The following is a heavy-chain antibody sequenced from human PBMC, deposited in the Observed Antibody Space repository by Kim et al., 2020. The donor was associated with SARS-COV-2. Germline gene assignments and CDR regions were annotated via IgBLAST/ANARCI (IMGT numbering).Heavy chain of an antibody. J-gene: IGHJ4*02. Sequence: GGSLRLSCAASGFPFSSYEMNWVRQAPGKGLEWVSYISSGGSTKYYADSVKGRFTISRDNAKNSLYLQMNSLRAEDTAVYYCARDRLKGGTSDFDYWGQGTLVTVSS. D-gene: IGHD1-26*01. CDR1: GFPFSSYE. CDR2: ISSGGSTK. CDR3: ARDRLKGGTSDFDY. V-gene: IGHV3-48*03.